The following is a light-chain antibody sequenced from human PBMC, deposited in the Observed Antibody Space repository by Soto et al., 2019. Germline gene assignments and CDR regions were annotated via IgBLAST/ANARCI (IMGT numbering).Light chain of an antibody. CDR1: QGISNY. J-gene: IGKJ5*01. V-gene: IGKV1-33*01. CDR2: DAS. Sequence: DIQMTQSPSSLSASVGDRVTITCQASQGISNYLNWYQQKPGKAPKLLIYDASNLETGVPSRFSGSGSGTDFTFTISSLQPEDVATYYCQQYGNLPTFGQGTRLEIK. CDR3: QQYGNLPT.